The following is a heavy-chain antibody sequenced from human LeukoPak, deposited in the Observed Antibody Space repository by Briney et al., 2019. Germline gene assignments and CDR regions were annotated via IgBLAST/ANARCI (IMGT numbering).Heavy chain of an antibody. D-gene: IGHD2-2*01. Sequence: GGSLRLSCAASGFTFSSYGMHWVRQAPGKGLEWVAVIWYDGSNKYYADSVKGRFTISRDNSKNTLYLQMNSLRAEDTAVYYCAREEGSYCSSTSCNEMDYYYYGMDVWGQGTTVTVSS. V-gene: IGHV3-33*01. J-gene: IGHJ6*02. CDR3: AREEGSYCSSTSCNEMDYYYYGMDV. CDR2: IWYDGSNK. CDR1: GFTFSSYG.